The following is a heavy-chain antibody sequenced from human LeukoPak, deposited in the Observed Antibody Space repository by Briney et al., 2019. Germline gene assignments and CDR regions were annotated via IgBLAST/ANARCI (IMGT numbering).Heavy chain of an antibody. D-gene: IGHD5-24*01. CDR2: ISYDGSNK. Sequence: PGGSLRLSCAASGFTFSSYAMHWVRQAPGKGLEWVAVISYDGSNKYYADSVKGRFTISRDNAKNSLYLQMNSLRAEDTALYYCAKDWEMATIKYGAFDIWGQGTMVTVSS. CDR1: GFTFSSYA. V-gene: IGHV3-30-3*01. CDR3: AKDWEMATIKYGAFDI. J-gene: IGHJ3*02.